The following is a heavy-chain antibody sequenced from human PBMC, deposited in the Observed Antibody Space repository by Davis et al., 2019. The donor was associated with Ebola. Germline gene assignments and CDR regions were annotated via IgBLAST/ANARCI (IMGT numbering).Heavy chain of an antibody. CDR2: INHSGNT. D-gene: IGHD3-22*01. CDR1: GFTFSSYW. Sequence: ESLKISCVVSGFTFSSYWMHWIRQPPGKGLEWIGEINHSGNTHYNPSLKSRVAISVDASKNQFSLKLSSVTAADTAMYYCARVQVGVLDWGQGNLVTVSS. CDR3: ARVQVGVLD. V-gene: IGHV4-34*01. J-gene: IGHJ4*02.